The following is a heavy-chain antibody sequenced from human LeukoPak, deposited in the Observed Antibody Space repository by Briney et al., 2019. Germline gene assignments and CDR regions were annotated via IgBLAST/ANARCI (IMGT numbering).Heavy chain of an antibody. D-gene: IGHD1-26*01. CDR3: ARDAGGSYVLDY. CDR2: ISYDGSNK. Sequence: PGGSLRLSCAASGFTFSSYAMHWVRQAPGKGLEWVAVISYDGSNKYYADSVKGRFTISRDNSKNTLYLQMNSLRAEDTAVYYCARDAGGSYVLDYWGQGTLVTASS. CDR1: GFTFSSYA. J-gene: IGHJ4*02. V-gene: IGHV3-30-3*01.